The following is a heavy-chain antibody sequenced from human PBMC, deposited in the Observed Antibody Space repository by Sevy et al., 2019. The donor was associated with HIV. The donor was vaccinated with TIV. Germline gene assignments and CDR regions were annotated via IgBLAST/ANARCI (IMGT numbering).Heavy chain of an antibody. CDR1: GFTFSSYW. CDR2: INQDGSET. CDR3: ARLFYGSADY. V-gene: IGHV3-7*01. Sequence: GGYLRLSCAASGFTFSSYWMSWVRQAPGKGLEWLATINQDGSETFYVDSVKGRFTISRHNPRKSLYLQMNSLSAEDTAVYYCARLFYGSADYWGQGTLVTVSS. J-gene: IGHJ4*02. D-gene: IGHD3-10*01.